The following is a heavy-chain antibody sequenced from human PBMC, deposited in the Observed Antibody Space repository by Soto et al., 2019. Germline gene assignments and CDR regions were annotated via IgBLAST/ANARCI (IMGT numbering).Heavy chain of an antibody. V-gene: IGHV4-4*07. CDR2: ITVNGLT. CDR1: GAYVGEFS. D-gene: IGHD1-7*01. J-gene: IGHJ1*01. Sequence: QVQQLESGPGLVKPWDTLSLTCTVSGAYVGEFSWSWIRQPAVKGLEWIGRITVNGLTQYTPSFRSRVTMSMDTSRNQFSLNLQSATAADTALYYCARESGENWTYEAHWGQGPLVTVSS. CDR3: ARESGENWTYEAH.